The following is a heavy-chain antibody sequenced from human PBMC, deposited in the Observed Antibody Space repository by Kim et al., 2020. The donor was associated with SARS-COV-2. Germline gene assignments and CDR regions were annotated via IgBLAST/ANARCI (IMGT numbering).Heavy chain of an antibody. CDR2: SRPNSGGA. Sequence: ASVKVSCKASGYIFSAYYVHWLRQAPGQGLEWMGRSRPNSGGADSAQQFQGRVTITRDTSISTAYMELSHLTSDDTAVYYCARSPTDYSPFDVWGQGTILTVSS. CDR1: GYIFSAYY. J-gene: IGHJ3*01. D-gene: IGHD4-4*01. V-gene: IGHV1-2*06. CDR3: ARSPTDYSPFDV.